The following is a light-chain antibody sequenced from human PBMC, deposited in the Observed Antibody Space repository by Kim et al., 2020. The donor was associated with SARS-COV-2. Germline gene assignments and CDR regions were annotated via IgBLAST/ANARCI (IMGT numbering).Light chain of an antibody. CDR1: SSDSATYDY. Sequence: GESVTSSWSGSSSDSATYDYVSWYQQYPGKAPKLIIYDVTKRPSGVPDRFSGSKSANTASLTVSGLQAEDEADYYCSSYAGSNNGIFGGGTQLTVL. CDR2: DVT. V-gene: IGLV2-8*01. CDR3: SSYAGSNNGI. J-gene: IGLJ2*01.